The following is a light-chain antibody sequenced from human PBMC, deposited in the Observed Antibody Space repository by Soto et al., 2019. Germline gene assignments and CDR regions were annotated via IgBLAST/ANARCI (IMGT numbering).Light chain of an antibody. CDR1: QGFAGT. J-gene: IGKJ4*01. V-gene: IGKV3-15*01. Sequence: EIVMTQSPATLSVSPGAGATLSCRASQGFAGTLAWYQQKPGQTPRLLIYDASTRATGVPARFSGSASGTEFTLTITSLQSEDFAVYYCQHYSDLPLTFGGGTRVEN. CDR3: QHYSDLPLT. CDR2: DAS.